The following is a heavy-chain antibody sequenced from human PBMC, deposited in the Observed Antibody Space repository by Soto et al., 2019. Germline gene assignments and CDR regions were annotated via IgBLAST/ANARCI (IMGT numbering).Heavy chain of an antibody. CDR3: ARDLSLLWFGEPGGYFDY. V-gene: IGHV1-46*04. CDR1: GYTFTSYY. J-gene: IGHJ4*02. Sequence: ASVKVSCKASGYTFTSYYMHWVRQAPGQGLEWMGIINPSGGSTSYADSVKGRFTISRDNAKNSLYLQMNSLRAEDTAVYYCARDLSLLWFGEPGGYFDYWGQGTLVTVSS. D-gene: IGHD3-10*01. CDR2: INPSGGST.